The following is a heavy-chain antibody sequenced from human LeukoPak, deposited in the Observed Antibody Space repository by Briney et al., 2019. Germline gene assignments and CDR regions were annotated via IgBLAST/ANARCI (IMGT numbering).Heavy chain of an antibody. V-gene: IGHV3-21*01. D-gene: IGHD3-3*01. CDR2: MSSGSRYL. J-gene: IGHJ4*02. Sequence: GGSLRLSCTASGFTFSSYAMTWVRQAPGKGLDWVSSMSSGSRYLYYADSVRGRFTISRDNAKNSLYLVMNSLRAEDTAIYYCARDRPTGASRVFVVQWGQGTLVTVSS. CDR1: GFTFSSYA. CDR3: ARDRPTGASRVFVVQ.